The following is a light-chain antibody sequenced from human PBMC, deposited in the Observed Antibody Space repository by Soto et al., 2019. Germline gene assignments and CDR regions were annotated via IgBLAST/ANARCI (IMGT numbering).Light chain of an antibody. CDR1: QSISSY. CDR2: SAS. J-gene: IGKJ1*01. V-gene: IGKV1-39*01. CDR3: QQIYSTPWT. Sequence: DIQMTQSPSSLSASVGDRVTITCRASQSISSYVNWYQQKPGKAPNLLIYSASTLQSGVPSRFTGGGSGTDVSLTINSLEPEDFATYICQQIYSTPWTFGQGTKVEI.